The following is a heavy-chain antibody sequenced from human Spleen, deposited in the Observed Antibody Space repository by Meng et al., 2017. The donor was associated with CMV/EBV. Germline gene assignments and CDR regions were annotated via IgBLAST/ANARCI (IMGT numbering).Heavy chain of an antibody. V-gene: IGHV4-59*01. Sequence: SETLSLTCTVSGGSISSYYWSWIRQPPGKGLEWIGYIYYIRNTNYNPSLKSRVTISADASKNQFSLKLSSVTAADTAVYYCARALELDYWGQGTLVTVSS. CDR1: GGSISSYY. CDR3: ARALELDY. CDR2: IYYIRNT. J-gene: IGHJ4*02. D-gene: IGHD6-6*01.